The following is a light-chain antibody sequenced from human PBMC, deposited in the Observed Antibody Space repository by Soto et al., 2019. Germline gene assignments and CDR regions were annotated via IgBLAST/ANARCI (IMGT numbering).Light chain of an antibody. CDR2: DAS. Sequence: EIVLTQSPATLSLSPGEKATPSRRGSQSVSSYLAWYQQKPGQAPRLLIYDASNRATGIPARFSGSGSGTDFTLTISSLEPEDFAVYYCQQRSNWPPITFGQGTRLEI. CDR1: QSVSSY. J-gene: IGKJ5*01. CDR3: QQRSNWPPIT. V-gene: IGKV3-11*01.